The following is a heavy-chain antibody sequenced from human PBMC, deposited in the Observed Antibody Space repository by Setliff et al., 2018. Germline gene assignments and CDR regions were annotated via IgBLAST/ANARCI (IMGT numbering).Heavy chain of an antibody. CDR1: GYTFTSYP. D-gene: IGHD3-22*01. CDR3: ARDTGVRGHEISGYYGGGFAY. V-gene: IGHV7-4-1*02. CDR2: INTKTGKP. Sequence: GASVKVSCKSSGYTFTSYPINWMQQAPGQGLEWMGWINTKTGKPTYAQAFTGRIVFSLDTSVSTAYLQISSLKADDTAVYYCARDTGVRGHEISGYYGGGFAYWGQGTPVTVSS. J-gene: IGHJ4*02.